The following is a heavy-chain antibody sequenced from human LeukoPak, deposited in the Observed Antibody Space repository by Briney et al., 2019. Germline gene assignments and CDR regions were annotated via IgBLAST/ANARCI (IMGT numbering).Heavy chain of an antibody. Sequence: SETLSLTCTVSGGSISSSSYYWGWIRQPPGKGLEWIGSIYYSGSTYYNPSLKSRVTISVDTSKNQFSLKLSSVTAADTAVYYCAYYDSSGIFYALDIWGQGTMVTVSS. D-gene: IGHD3-22*01. V-gene: IGHV4-39*07. CDR1: GGSISSSSYY. CDR2: IYYSGST. J-gene: IGHJ3*02. CDR3: AYYDSSGIFYALDI.